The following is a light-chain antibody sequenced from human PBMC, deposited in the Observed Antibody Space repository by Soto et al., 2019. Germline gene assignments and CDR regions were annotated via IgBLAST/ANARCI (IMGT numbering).Light chain of an antibody. CDR3: CSYAGSSRV. CDR1: SSDVGSYNL. J-gene: IGLJ3*02. V-gene: IGLV2-23*02. Sequence: QSVLTQPASVSGSPGQSITISCTGTSSDVGSYNLVSWYQQHPGKAPKLMIYEVSKRPSGVSNLFSGSKSGNTASLTISGLQAEDEADYYCCSYAGSSRVFGGGTKLTVL. CDR2: EVS.